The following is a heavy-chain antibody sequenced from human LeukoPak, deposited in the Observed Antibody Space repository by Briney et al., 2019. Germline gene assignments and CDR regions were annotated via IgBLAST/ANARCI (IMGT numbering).Heavy chain of an antibody. CDR1: GFSFSSYW. Sequence: RGSLRLSCEGSGFSFSSYWLTWVRQLPGKGPEWVANIRQDESERYFADSVKGRFTISRDNAKKSVYLHMSSLRAEDTALYYCARLSAYYYGSYFYYHMDVWGKGTTVTVS. V-gene: IGHV3-7*01. D-gene: IGHD3-10*01. CDR2: IRQDESER. J-gene: IGHJ6*03. CDR3: ARLSAYYYGSYFYYHMDV.